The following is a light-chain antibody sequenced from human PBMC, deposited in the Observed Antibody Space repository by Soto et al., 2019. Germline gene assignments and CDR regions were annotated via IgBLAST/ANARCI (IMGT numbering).Light chain of an antibody. V-gene: IGKV3D-15*01. CDR2: GVS. J-gene: IGKJ4*01. CDR3: QQYNNWPSLT. CDR1: QSVSSNY. Sequence: PGERATLSCRASQSVSSNYFAWYQQKPGQAPRLLIYGVSSRPTGIPDRFSGSGSGTEFTLTISSLQSEDFAVYYCQQYNNWPSLTFGGGTKGDIK.